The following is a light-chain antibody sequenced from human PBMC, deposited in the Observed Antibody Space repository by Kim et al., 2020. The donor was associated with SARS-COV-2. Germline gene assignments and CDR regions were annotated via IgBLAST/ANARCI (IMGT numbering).Light chain of an antibody. CDR1: QSVSSNY. CDR2: GAS. Sequence: EIVLTQSPGTLSLSPGERATLSCRASQSVSSNYLAWHQQKPGQAPRLVMYGASSRAAGIPDRFSGSGSGTDFTLTISRLEPEDFAVYYCQQYGNSPGTFGPGTKVEIK. CDR3: QQYGNSPGT. V-gene: IGKV3-20*01. J-gene: IGKJ1*01.